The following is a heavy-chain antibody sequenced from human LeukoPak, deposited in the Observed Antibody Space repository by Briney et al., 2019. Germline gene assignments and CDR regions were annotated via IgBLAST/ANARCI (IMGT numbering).Heavy chain of an antibody. CDR2: IPYDGSNK. D-gene: IGHD6-13*01. J-gene: IGHJ4*02. CDR3: AKEGLGSSWYPNYFDY. CDR1: GFTLSAYA. Sequence: GGSLRLSCAASGFTLSAYAMHWVRQAPGKGLEWDAFIPYDGSNKYYADFVKGRFTISRDSSKNTLYLQVNSLRAEDTAVYYCAKEGLGSSWYPNYFDYWGQGTLVTVSS. V-gene: IGHV3-30*02.